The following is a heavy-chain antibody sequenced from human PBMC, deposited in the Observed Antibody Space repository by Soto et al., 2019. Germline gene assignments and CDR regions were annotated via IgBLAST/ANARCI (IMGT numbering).Heavy chain of an antibody. CDR3: ARGGITGTDYYYYGMDV. D-gene: IGHD1-20*01. V-gene: IGHV3-74*01. Sequence: GGSLRLSCAACGFTFSEYAMTWVRQAPGKGLVWVSRINSDGSSTSYADSVKGRSTISRDNAKNTLYLQMNSLRAEDTAVYYCARGGITGTDYYYYGMDVWGQGTTVTVSS. CDR2: INSDGSST. J-gene: IGHJ6*02. CDR1: GFTFSEYA.